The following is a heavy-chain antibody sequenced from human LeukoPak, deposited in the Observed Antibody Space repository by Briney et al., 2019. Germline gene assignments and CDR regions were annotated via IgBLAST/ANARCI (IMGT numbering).Heavy chain of an antibody. J-gene: IGHJ5*02. Sequence: ASVKVSCKASGYTFTNYYMHWVRQAPGEGLEWMGIINPTGGSTSYAQKFQGRVTITRDTSTSKVYMEMSRLISEETAVYYCARDVSSRSSWYEDDWFDHWGQGTLVTVSS. CDR3: ARDVSSRSSWYEDDWFDH. CDR1: GYTFTNYY. CDR2: INPTGGST. D-gene: IGHD6-13*01. V-gene: IGHV1-46*01.